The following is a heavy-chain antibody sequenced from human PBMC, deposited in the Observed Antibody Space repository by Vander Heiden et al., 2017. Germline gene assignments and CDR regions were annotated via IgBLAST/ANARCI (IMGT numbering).Heavy chain of an antibody. V-gene: IGHV1-2*02. D-gene: IGHD1-26*01. CDR1: GYTFTDYY. J-gene: IGHJ4*02. Sequence: QVQLVQSGAEVKKPGASLKVPCKASGYTFTDYYLHWVRQAPGQGLEWMGWINPNSGGTNYAQNFQGRVTMTRDTSISTAYMELSRLRSDDTAVYYCARVNKGQKLDFDYWGQGTLVTVPS. CDR2: INPNSGGT. CDR3: ARVNKGQKLDFDY.